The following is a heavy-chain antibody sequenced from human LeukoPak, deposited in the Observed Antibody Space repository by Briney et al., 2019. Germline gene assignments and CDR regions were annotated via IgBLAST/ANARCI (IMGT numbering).Heavy chain of an antibody. V-gene: IGHV3-23*01. CDR2: VSGSGSST. J-gene: IGHJ4*02. Sequence: GGSLRLSCAASGFTFSSYWMHWVRQAPGKGLEWVSVVSGSGSSTNYADSVKGRFTISRDNSKNTLYLQMNSLRAEDTAVYYCASAVIAAAGSVEHYWGQGTLVTVSS. D-gene: IGHD6-13*01. CDR1: GFTFSSYW. CDR3: ASAVIAAAGSVEHY.